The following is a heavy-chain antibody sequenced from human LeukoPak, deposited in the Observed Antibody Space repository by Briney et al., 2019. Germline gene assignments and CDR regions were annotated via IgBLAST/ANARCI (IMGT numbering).Heavy chain of an antibody. D-gene: IGHD1-1*01. CDR2: INPSGGST. CDR1: GYTFTSYY. CDR3: ARGSPWNVVGDY. J-gene: IGHJ4*02. V-gene: IGHV1-46*01. Sequence: ASVKVSCKASGYTFTSYYMHWVRQAPGQGLEWIGIINPSGGSTSYAQKFQGRVTMTRDTSTSTVYMELSSLGSEDTAVYYCARGSPWNVVGDYWGQGTLVTVSS.